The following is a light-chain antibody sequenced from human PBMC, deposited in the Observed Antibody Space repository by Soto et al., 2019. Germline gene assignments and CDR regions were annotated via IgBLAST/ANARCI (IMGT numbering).Light chain of an antibody. J-gene: IGKJ4*01. V-gene: IGKV3-15*01. CDR3: QQNNKWPPVT. CDR1: RTISTD. Sequence: EVVMTQSPATVSVFPGEGVTLSCRASRTISTDLAWYQQKPGQAPRLLIYGASTRATGVPDRVSGGGSGTEFTLTISSLQSEDFAFYYCQQNNKWPPVTFGGGTKVEIK. CDR2: GAS.